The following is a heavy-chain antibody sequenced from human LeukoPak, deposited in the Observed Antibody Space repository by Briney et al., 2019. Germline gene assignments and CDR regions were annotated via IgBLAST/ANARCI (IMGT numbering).Heavy chain of an antibody. D-gene: IGHD6-25*01. V-gene: IGHV3-64*01. CDR3: ARSIYFRLLFDY. CDR1: GFTFSSYA. J-gene: IGHJ4*02. CDR2: ISSDGVTT. Sequence: GGSLRLSCAASGFTFSSYAMHWVRQAPGKGLEYVSAISSDGVTTYYANSVKGRFTISRDNSKNTLYLQMNSLRAEDTAVYYCARSIYFRLLFDYWGQGTLVTVSS.